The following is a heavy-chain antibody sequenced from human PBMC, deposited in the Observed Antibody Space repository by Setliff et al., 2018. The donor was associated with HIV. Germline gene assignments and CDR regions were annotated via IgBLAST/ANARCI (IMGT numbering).Heavy chain of an antibody. CDR2: INHSGST. D-gene: IGHD4-17*01. V-gene: IGHV4-34*01. CDR3: ARESPHGGDYILTTYYMDV. J-gene: IGHJ6*03. Sequence: SETLSLTCVVYGESFSGYYWSWIRQPPGKGLEWIGEINHSGSTNYNPSLKSRVTISLDTSKNQFSLTLSSVTAADTAVYYCARESPHGGDYILTTYYMDVWGKGTTVTVSS. CDR1: GESFSGYY.